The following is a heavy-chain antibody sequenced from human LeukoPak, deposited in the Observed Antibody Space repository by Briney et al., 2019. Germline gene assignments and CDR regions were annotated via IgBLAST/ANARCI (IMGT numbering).Heavy chain of an antibody. CDR2: IYHTGST. J-gene: IGHJ6*03. D-gene: IGHD1-1*01. CDR3: ARFPTVRAYYYYYMDV. CDR1: GYSITSGYY. V-gene: IGHV4-38-2*02. Sequence: SETLSLTCTVSGYSITSGYYWGWIRQPPGKGLEWIGSIYHTGSTYNNPSLKSRVTISVDTSKNHFSLELTSVTAADTAVYYCARFPTVRAYYYYYMDVWGKGTTVNVSS.